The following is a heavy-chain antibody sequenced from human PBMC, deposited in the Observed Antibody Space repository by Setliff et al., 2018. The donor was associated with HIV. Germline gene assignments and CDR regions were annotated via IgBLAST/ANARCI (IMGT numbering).Heavy chain of an antibody. D-gene: IGHD1-7*01. V-gene: IGHV3-23*01. Sequence: ASETLSLTCTVSGGSISSGSYYWSWIRQPPGKGLEWVSAITYSGGSTYYADSVKGRFTISRDNSKNTLYLQMNGLRAEDTATYYCAKEANNWNYDIAGGYFDYWGQGTLVTVSS. CDR3: AKEANNWNYDIAGGYFDY. CDR1: GGSISSGSYY. CDR2: ITYSGGST. J-gene: IGHJ4*02.